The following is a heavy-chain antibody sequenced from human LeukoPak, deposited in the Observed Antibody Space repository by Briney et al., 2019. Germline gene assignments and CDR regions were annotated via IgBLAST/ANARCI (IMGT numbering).Heavy chain of an antibody. CDR1: GYTFTGYY. CDR3: ARGGYVATIPYYFDY. CDR2: INPNSGGT. V-gene: IGHV1-2*02. J-gene: IGHJ4*02. D-gene: IGHD5-12*01. Sequence: GASVKVSCKASGYTFTGYYMHWVRQAPGQGLEWMGWINPNSGGTNYAQKFQGRVTMTRDTSISTAYMELSRLRSDDTAVYYCARGGYVATIPYYFDYWGQGTLVTVSS.